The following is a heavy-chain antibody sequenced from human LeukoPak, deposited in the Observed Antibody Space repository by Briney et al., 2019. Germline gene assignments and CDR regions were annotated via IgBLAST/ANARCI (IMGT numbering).Heavy chain of an antibody. J-gene: IGHJ4*02. D-gene: IGHD3-10*01. V-gene: IGHV3-23*01. CDR1: GFTFSSYA. CDR2: ISGSGGSR. Sequence: GRSLRLSCAASGFTFSSYAMSWVRQAPGKGLEWVSIISGSGGSRYYEDSVKGRFTISRDNSKNTVSLQMNSLRAEDTAVYYCMVRGVPLGYWGQGTLVTVSS. CDR3: MVRGVPLGY.